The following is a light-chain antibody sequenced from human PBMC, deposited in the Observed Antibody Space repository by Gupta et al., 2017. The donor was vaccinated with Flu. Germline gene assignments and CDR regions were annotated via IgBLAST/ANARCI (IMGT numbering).Light chain of an antibody. Sequence: SVLTQPPSASWTPGQRVTISCSGSSSNIGSNTVNWYQQLPGTAPKLLIYHNNQRPSGVPDRFSGSKSGTSASLAISGLQSENEADYYCAAWDDSRNGYVFGTGTKVTVL. V-gene: IGLV1-44*01. CDR2: HNN. CDR3: AAWDDSRNGYV. J-gene: IGLJ1*01. CDR1: SSNIGSNT.